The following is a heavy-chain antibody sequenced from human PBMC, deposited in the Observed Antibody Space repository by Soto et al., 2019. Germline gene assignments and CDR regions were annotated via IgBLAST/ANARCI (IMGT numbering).Heavy chain of an antibody. CDR2: IYYSGST. CDR1: GGSISSSSYY. J-gene: IGHJ4*02. V-gene: IGHV4-39*01. Sequence: QLQLQESGPGLVKPSETLSLTCTVSGGSISSSSYYWGWIRQPPGKGLEWIGSIYYSGSTYYNPSLKSRVTISVDTSKNQFSLKLSSVTAADTAVYYCASTGDYGDYPDYWGQGTLVTVSS. CDR3: ASTGDYGDYPDY. D-gene: IGHD7-27*01.